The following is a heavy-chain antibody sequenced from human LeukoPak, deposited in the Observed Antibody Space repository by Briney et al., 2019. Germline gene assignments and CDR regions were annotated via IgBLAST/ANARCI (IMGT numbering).Heavy chain of an antibody. Sequence: GGSLRLSCAASGFTFSSFSINWVRQAPGKGLEWVSSINTVASYIYYADSVRGRFTISRDNAKNSLYLQMNSLRAEDTGVYYCARDRRDYYDSSADFDYWGQGTLVTVSS. CDR2: INTVASYI. V-gene: IGHV3-21*01. CDR1: GFTFSSFS. CDR3: ARDRRDYYDSSADFDY. D-gene: IGHD3-22*01. J-gene: IGHJ4*02.